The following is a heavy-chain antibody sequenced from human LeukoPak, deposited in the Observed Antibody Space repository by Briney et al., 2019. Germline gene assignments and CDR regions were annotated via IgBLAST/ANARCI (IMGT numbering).Heavy chain of an antibody. Sequence: GGSLRLSCAASGFIFSDYYMDWARQAPGKGLEWVGRIRNKASSCTTEYAASVKGRFTISRDDSKNSLFLQINSLKTEDTAVYYCARAYYDGRSHYYAGLSWGQGALVTVSS. CDR1: GFIFSDYY. D-gene: IGHD3-22*01. J-gene: IGHJ5*02. CDR3: ARAYYDGRSHYYAGLS. CDR2: IRNKASSCTT. V-gene: IGHV3-72*01.